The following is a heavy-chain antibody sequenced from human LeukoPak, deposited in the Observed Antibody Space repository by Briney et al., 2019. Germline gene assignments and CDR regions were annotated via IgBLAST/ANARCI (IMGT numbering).Heavy chain of an antibody. J-gene: IGHJ4*02. CDR2: ISYDGSNK. D-gene: IGHD3-3*01. Sequence: GGSLRLSCAASGFTFSSYGMPWVRQAPGKGLEWVAVISYDGSNKYYADSVKGRFTISRDNSKNTLYLQMNSLRAEDTAVYYCAKARVFLALLLWGQGTLATVSS. CDR1: GFTFSSYG. CDR3: AKARVFLALLL. V-gene: IGHV3-30*18.